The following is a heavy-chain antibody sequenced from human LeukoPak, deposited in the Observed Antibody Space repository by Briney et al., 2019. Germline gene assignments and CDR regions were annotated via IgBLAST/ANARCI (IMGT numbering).Heavy chain of an antibody. CDR1: GFTFSSYG. CDR2: IWYDGSNK. D-gene: IGHD2-2*01. CDR3: ARDQGDIVVSYGMDV. Sequence: GGSLRLSCAASGFTFSSYGMHWVRQAPGKGLEWVAVIWYDGSNKYYADSVKGRFTISRDNSKNTLYLQMNSLRAEDTAVYYCARDQGDIVVSYGMDVWGQGTTVTVSS. V-gene: IGHV3-33*01. J-gene: IGHJ6*02.